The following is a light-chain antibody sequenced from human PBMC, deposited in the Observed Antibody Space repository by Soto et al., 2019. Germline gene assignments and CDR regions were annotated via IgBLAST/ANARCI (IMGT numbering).Light chain of an antibody. CDR1: SSDVGGYNY. J-gene: IGLJ2*01. Sequence: QSALTQPPSASGSPGQSVTISCTGTSSDVGGYNYVSWYQQHPGKAPKLMIYGVSKRPSGVPDRFSGSKSGNTASLTVSGLQAEDEAEYYCSSYAGSTNVVFGGGTKLPAL. CDR2: GVS. V-gene: IGLV2-8*01. CDR3: SSYAGSTNVV.